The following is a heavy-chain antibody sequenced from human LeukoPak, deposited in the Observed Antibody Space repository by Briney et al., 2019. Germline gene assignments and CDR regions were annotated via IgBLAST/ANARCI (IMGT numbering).Heavy chain of an antibody. V-gene: IGHV1-18*04. CDR1: GYTFTSYG. J-gene: IGHJ4*02. D-gene: IGHD6-6*01. CDR3: ARDLTTTSSSLSGY. CDR2: ISAYNGIT. Sequence: ASVKVSCKASGYTFTSYGITWVRQAPGQGLEWMGWISAYNGITNYPQKLQGRVTMTTVTSTSTAYMELRSLRSDDTAVYYCARDLTTTSSSLSGYWGQGTLVTVSS.